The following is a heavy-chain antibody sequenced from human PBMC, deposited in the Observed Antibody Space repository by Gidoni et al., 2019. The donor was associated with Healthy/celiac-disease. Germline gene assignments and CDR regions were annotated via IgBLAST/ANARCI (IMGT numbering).Heavy chain of an antibody. D-gene: IGHD2-15*01. Sequence: QVQLVESGGGVVQTGRSLRLSCAASGFTFSSYGMHWVRQAPGKGLEWVAVISYDGSNKYYADSVKGRFTISRDNSKNTLYLQMNSLRAEDTAVYYCAKGSGAARIVYYFDYWGQGTLVTVSS. V-gene: IGHV3-30*18. CDR1: GFTFSSYG. CDR3: AKGSGAARIVYYFDY. CDR2: ISYDGSNK. J-gene: IGHJ4*02.